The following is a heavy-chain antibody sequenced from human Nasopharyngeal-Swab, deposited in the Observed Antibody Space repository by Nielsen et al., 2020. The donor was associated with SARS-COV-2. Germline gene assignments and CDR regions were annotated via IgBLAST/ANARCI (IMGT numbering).Heavy chain of an antibody. CDR1: GYSVTSYW. CDR2: IYPGDSDT. V-gene: IGHV5-51*01. J-gene: IGHJ4*02. Sequence: KVSGKGSGYSVTSYWIGWVRQMPGKGLEWMGIIYPGDSDTRYSPSFQGQVTISADKSISTAYLQWSSLKASDTAMYYCARSDTAMVIDDYWGQGTLVTVSS. CDR3: ARSDTAMVIDDY. D-gene: IGHD5-18*01.